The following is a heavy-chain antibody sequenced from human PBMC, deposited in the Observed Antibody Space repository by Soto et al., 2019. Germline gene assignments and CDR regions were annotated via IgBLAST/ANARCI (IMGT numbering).Heavy chain of an antibody. V-gene: IGHV3-23*01. Sequence: GGSLRLSCAASGFTFGTTDMSWVRQAPGEGLEWVSTIDGSDGITYYADSVKGRFTISRDNSRNTVYLQMNSLRGDDTALYYCVKNSGWFNTWGQGALVTVSS. J-gene: IGHJ5*02. CDR1: GFTFGTTD. CDR2: IDGSDGIT. CDR3: VKNSGWFNT. D-gene: IGHD3-10*01.